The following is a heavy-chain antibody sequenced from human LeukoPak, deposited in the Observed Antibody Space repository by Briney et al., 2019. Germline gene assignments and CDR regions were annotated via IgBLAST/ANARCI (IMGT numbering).Heavy chain of an antibody. Sequence: GGSLRLSCEASGFNFHNFAMHWVRQAPGKGLEWVAVISNDERNKYYTDSVKGRFTISRDNAKNSLYLQMNSLRAEDTAVYYCARDPIAAAGSSGYWGQGTLVAVSS. CDR3: ARDPIAAAGSSGY. V-gene: IGHV3-30*04. D-gene: IGHD6-13*01. CDR2: ISNDERNK. CDR1: GFNFHNFA. J-gene: IGHJ4*02.